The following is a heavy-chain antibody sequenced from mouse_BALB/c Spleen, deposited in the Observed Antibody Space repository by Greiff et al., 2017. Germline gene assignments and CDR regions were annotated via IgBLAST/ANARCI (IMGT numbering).Heavy chain of an antibody. J-gene: IGHJ3*01. CDR2: ISNGGGST. CDR1: GFTFSSYT. CDR3: ARQGGKAWFAY. D-gene: IGHD2-1*01. Sequence: EVQVVESGGGLVQPGGSLKLSCAASGFTFSSYTMSWVRQTPEKRLEWVAYISNGGGSTYYPDTVKGRFTISRDNAKNTLYLQMSSLKSEDTAMYYCARQGGKAWFAYWGQGTLVTVSA. V-gene: IGHV5-12-2*01.